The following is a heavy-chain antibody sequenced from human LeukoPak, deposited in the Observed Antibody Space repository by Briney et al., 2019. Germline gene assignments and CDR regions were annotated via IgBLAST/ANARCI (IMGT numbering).Heavy chain of an antibody. Sequence: PGGSLRLSCAASGFTFSDYGMHWVRQTPGRGLEWVAAIWYDGSNKYYADSVEGRFTISRDNSKNTLYLQMNSLRGEDTALYYCARDIVAAGGRYFDHWGQGTLVTVSS. CDR3: ARDIVAAGGRYFDH. D-gene: IGHD6-13*01. CDR1: GFTFSDYG. J-gene: IGHJ4*02. V-gene: IGHV3-33*01. CDR2: IWYDGSNK.